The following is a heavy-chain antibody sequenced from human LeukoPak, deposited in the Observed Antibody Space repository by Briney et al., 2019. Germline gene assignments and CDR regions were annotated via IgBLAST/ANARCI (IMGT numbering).Heavy chain of an antibody. V-gene: IGHV4-34*01. J-gene: IGHJ4*02. CDR2: INHSGST. CDR3: ARASIVVVPAALFDY. Sequence: SETLSLTCAVYGGSFSGYYWSWIRQPPGKGLEWIGEINHSGSTNYNPSLNSRVTISVDTSKNQFSLKLSSVTAADTAVYYCARASIVVVPAALFDYWGQGTLVTVSS. CDR1: GGSFSGYY. D-gene: IGHD2-2*01.